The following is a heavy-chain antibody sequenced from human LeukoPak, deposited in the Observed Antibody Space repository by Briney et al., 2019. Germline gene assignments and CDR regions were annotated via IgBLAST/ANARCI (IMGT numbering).Heavy chain of an antibody. Sequence: GGSLRLSCAASGFTFSGYPMHWVRQAPGEGLEWVAVISYDGSNKYYADSVKGRISISRDNSKKTLYLHMNSLTAEDTAVYYCARAPDFDTSRSWFDTWGRGTLVTVSS. CDR3: ARAPDFDTSRSWFDT. CDR1: GFTFSGYP. CDR2: ISYDGSNK. J-gene: IGHJ5*02. V-gene: IGHV3-30-3*01. D-gene: IGHD3-9*01.